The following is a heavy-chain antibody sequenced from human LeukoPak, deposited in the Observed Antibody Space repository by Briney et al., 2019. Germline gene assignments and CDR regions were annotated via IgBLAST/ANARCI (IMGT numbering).Heavy chain of an antibody. D-gene: IGHD1-26*01. CDR2: ISAYNGNT. CDR3: AREGNSGSYSSIDY. Sequence: ASVKVSCKASGYTFTSYGISWVRQAPGQGLEWTGWISAYNGNTNYAQKPQGRVTMTTDTSTSTAYMELRSLRSDDTAVYYCAREGNSGSYSSIDYWGQGTLVTVSS. J-gene: IGHJ4*02. CDR1: GYTFTSYG. V-gene: IGHV1-18*01.